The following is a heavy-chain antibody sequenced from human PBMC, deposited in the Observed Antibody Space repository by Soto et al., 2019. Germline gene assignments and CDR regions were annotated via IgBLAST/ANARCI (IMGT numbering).Heavy chain of an antibody. D-gene: IGHD2-15*01. CDR3: AKEMVAAAYVETSPFDF. Sequence: EVQLLESGGGLVQPGGSLRLSCAASGFTFSSYAMAWVRQAPGTGLXXXXXIDGSGGDTSFADSVKGRFSISXDNSKKMLXXHXXXXXXXDTARYYCAKEMVAAAYVETSPFDFWGQGTLVTVSS. CDR2: IDGSGGDT. V-gene: IGHV3-23*01. CDR1: GFTFSSYA. J-gene: IGHJ4*02.